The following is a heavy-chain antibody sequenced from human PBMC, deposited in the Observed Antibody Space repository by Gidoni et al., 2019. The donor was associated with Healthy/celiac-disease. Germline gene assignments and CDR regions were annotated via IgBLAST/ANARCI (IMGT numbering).Heavy chain of an antibody. CDR3: AKDITLDYDILTGYYTGMAFDI. D-gene: IGHD3-9*01. Sequence: MHWVRQAPGKGLEWVSGISWNSGSIGYADSVKGRFTISRDNAKNSLYLQMNSLRAEDTALYYCAKDITLDYDILTGYYTGMAFDIWGQGTMVTVSS. J-gene: IGHJ3*02. V-gene: IGHV3-9*01. CDR2: ISWNSGSI.